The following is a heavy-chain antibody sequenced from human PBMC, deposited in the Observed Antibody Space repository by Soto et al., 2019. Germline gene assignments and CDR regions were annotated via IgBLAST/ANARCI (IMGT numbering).Heavy chain of an antibody. D-gene: IGHD6-13*01. CDR2: IYWDDDK. Sequence: SGPTLVNPTQTLTLTCTFSGFSLSTSGVGVGWIRQPPGKALEWLALIYWDDDKRYSPSLKSRLTITKDTSKNQVVLTMTTMDPMDTATYYCVHRAGMGGNSWLPGHWGQGTLVTVSS. CDR1: GFSLSTSGVG. J-gene: IGHJ4*02. CDR3: VHRAGMGGNSWLPGH. V-gene: IGHV2-5*02.